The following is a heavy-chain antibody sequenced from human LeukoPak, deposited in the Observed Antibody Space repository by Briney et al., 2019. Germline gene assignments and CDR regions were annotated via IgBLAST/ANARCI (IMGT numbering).Heavy chain of an antibody. J-gene: IGHJ6*02. CDR3: ARGLSMAMDV. V-gene: IGHV1-2*02. CDR1: GYTFTVYY. CDR2: INPNSGGT. D-gene: IGHD2-8*01. Sequence: ASVKDSCKASGYTFTVYYMHWVRQAPAQGLEWMGWINPNSGGTNYAQNSQGRVTMTRDTSISTAYMELSRLRSDDTAVYCCARGLSMAMDVWGQGTTVTVSS.